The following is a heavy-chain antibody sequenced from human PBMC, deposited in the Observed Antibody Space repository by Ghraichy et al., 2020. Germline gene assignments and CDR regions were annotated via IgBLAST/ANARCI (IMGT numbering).Heavy chain of an antibody. Sequence: GESLNISCAVSGFTVSSIYLSWVRQPPGKGLEWLSVIYSGGATYYADSVKGRFTISRDNSKNMLYLEMNSLRADDTAVYYCAREYYINNYSPHMDVWGKGTTVTVSS. J-gene: IGHJ6*03. CDR2: IYSGGAT. D-gene: IGHD3-10*01. V-gene: IGHV3-53*01. CDR1: GFTVSSIY. CDR3: AREYYINNYSPHMDV.